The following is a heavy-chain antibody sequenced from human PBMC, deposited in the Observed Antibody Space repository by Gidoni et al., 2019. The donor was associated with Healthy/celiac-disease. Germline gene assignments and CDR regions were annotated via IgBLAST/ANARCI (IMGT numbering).Heavy chain of an antibody. J-gene: IGHJ4*02. V-gene: IGHV3-15*01. Sequence: EVQLVESGGGLVKPGGSLRLSCAASGFTFSNAGMSWVRTAPGKGLEWVGRIKSKTDGGTTDYAAPVKGRFTISRDDSKNTLYLQMNSLKTEDTAVYYCTTDLIVGATSLWGQGTLVTVSS. D-gene: IGHD1-26*01. CDR2: IKSKTDGGTT. CDR1: GFTFSNAG. CDR3: TTDLIVGATSL.